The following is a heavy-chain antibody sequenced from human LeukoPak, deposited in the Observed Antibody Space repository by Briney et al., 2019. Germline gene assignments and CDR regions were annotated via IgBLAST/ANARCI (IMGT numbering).Heavy chain of an antibody. D-gene: IGHD1-1*01. CDR3: VREKLSPWNEIPFDL. CDR1: GFAFSNYR. J-gene: IGHJ4*02. CDR2: ISVSSSYI. V-gene: IGHV3-21*01. Sequence: PGGSLRLSCAASGFAFSNYRMNWVRQAPGKGLEWVSCISVSSSYIYFADSVKGRFTISRDNAKNSLYLQMNSLRAEDTALYYCVREKLSPWNEIPFDLWGQGTLVTVSS.